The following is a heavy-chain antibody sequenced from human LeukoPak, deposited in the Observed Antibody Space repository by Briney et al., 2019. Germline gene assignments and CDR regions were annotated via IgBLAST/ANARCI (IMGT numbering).Heavy chain of an antibody. D-gene: IGHD2-15*01. J-gene: IGHJ4*02. Sequence: SGPTLVKPTQTLTLTCTFSGFSLSTPGVGVGWIRQPPGKALEWLAVFYWDDETSQRRRVTITKDTSRNQVVLTMTDIDPVDTATYYCAHMSKQKIRDCSGGRCYTFDSWGQGTLVTVSS. CDR1: GFSLSTPGVG. CDR3: AHMSKQKIRDCSGGRCYTFDS. V-gene: IGHV2-5*02. CDR2: FYWDDE.